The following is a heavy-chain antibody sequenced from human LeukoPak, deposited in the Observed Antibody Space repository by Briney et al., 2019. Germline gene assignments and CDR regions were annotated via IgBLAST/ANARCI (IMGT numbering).Heavy chain of an antibody. V-gene: IGHV5-51*01. Sequence: GESLKISCRGSGYSFTNYWIGWVRQMPGKGLEWMGIIYPGDSDTTYSPSFQGQVTISADKSISTAYLQWSRLKASDTAMYYCARRWAARQIYYFDYWGQGTLVTVSS. J-gene: IGHJ4*02. D-gene: IGHD6-6*01. CDR1: GYSFTNYW. CDR2: IYPGDSDT. CDR3: ARRWAARQIYYFDY.